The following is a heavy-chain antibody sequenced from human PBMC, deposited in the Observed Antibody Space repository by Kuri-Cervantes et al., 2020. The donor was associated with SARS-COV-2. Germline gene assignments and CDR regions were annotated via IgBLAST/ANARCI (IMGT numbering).Heavy chain of an antibody. CDR3: AKDRYQLLPPDAFDI. D-gene: IGHD2-2*01. V-gene: IGHV3-23*01. CDR2: ISGSGSST. Sequence: GGSLRLSCAASGFTFSSYAMSWVRQAPGKGLEWVSAISGSGSSTCYADSVKGRFTISRDNSKNTLYLQMNSLRAEDTAVYYCAKDRYQLLPPDAFDIWGQGTMVTVSS. J-gene: IGHJ3*02. CDR1: GFTFSSYA.